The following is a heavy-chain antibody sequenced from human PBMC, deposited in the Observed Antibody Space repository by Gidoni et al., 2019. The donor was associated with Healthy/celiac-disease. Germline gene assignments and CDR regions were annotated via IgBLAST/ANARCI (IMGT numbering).Heavy chain of an antibody. J-gene: IGHJ4*02. D-gene: IGHD3-10*01. CDR1: GFTVSSNY. Sequence: EVQLVESGGGLVQPGGSLRLSCAASGFTVSSNYMSWVRQAPGKGLEWVSVIYSGGSTYYADSVKGRFTISRDNSKNTLYLQMNGLRAEDTAVYYCARGRRGYYFDYWGQGTLVTVSS. CDR3: ARGRRGYYFDY. CDR2: IYSGGST. V-gene: IGHV3-66*01.